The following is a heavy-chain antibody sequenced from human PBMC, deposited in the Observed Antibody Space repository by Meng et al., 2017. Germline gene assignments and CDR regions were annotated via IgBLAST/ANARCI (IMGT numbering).Heavy chain of an antibody. CDR1: GYTFTSYA. V-gene: IGHV1-3*01. Sequence: QVQLGQSGAEVKNPGASVKVSCKASGYTFTSYAMHWVRQAPGQRLEWMGWINAGNGNTKYSQKFQGRVTITRDTSASTAYMGLSSLRSEDTAVYYCARDKLKTFDPWGQGTLVTVSS. CDR2: INAGNGNT. J-gene: IGHJ5*02. CDR3: ARDKLKTFDP.